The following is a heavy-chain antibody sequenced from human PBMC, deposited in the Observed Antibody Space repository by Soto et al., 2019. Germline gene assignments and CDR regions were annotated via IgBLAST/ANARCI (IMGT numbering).Heavy chain of an antibody. Sequence: QVQLQESGPGLVKPSETLSLTCTVSGGSISDYYWSWFRQAPGKGLDWIGYVYYSGSTNYNPSLRSRVTISLDTSKNQFSLKLSSVTAADTAIYYCARQAIDWGQGTLVTVSS. CDR1: GGSISDYY. CDR3: ARQAID. CDR2: VYYSGST. J-gene: IGHJ4*02. V-gene: IGHV4-59*08.